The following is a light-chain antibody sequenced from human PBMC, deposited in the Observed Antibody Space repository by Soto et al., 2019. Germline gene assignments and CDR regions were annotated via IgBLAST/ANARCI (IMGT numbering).Light chain of an antibody. CDR2: RAS. V-gene: IGKV1-5*03. Sequence: DIQMTQSPSTLSAFVGDRVNITCRASQRISRWLAWYQQKPGKAPKVLLYRASSLESGVPSRFSGSGSGTEFALTISSLQPDDFATYYCQQYYSYYTFGQGTRLEIK. J-gene: IGKJ5*01. CDR3: QQYYSYYT. CDR1: QRISRW.